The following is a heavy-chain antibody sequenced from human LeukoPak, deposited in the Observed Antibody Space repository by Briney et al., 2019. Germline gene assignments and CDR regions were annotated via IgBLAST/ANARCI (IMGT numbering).Heavy chain of an antibody. CDR2: IYYSGST. Sequence: PSETLSLTCTVSGGSISSSSYYWGWIRQPPGTGLEWIGSIYYSGSTYYNPSLKSRVTISVDTSKNQFSLKLSSVTAADTAVYYCAREAIRYYDSSGYSPFDYWGQGTLVTVSS. CDR1: GGSISSSSYY. D-gene: IGHD3-22*01. J-gene: IGHJ4*02. V-gene: IGHV4-39*07. CDR3: AREAIRYYDSSGYSPFDY.